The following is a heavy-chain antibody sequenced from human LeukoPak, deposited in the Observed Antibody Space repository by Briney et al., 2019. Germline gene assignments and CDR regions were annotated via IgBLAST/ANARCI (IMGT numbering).Heavy chain of an antibody. CDR3: TLRSNRYDSSDFDY. D-gene: IGHD3-22*01. J-gene: IGHJ4*02. CDR1: GFSFNNAW. Sequence: GGSLRLSCAASGFSFNNAWMNWVRQAPAKGLEWVGRIRSKTVGGTTESAAPVKGRFIISRDDSKNMLYLQMNSLKIGDTAVYYCTLRSNRYDSSDFDYWGQGTLVTVSS. CDR2: IRSKTVGGTT. V-gene: IGHV3-15*07.